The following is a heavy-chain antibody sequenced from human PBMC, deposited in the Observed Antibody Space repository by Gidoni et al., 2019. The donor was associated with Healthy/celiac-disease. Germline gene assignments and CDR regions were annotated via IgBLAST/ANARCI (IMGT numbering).Heavy chain of an antibody. J-gene: IGHJ4*02. Sequence: EVQLVESGGGLVQPGRSLRLSCTASGFTFGDYAMSWVRQAPGKGLEWLGFIRSKAYGGTTEYAASVKGRFTISRDDSKSIAYLQMNSLKTEDTAVYYCTRVRGAVAGPEGYYFDYWGQGTLVTVSS. CDR3: TRVRGAVAGPEGYYFDY. CDR1: GFTFGDYA. D-gene: IGHD6-19*01. CDR2: IRSKAYGGTT. V-gene: IGHV3-49*04.